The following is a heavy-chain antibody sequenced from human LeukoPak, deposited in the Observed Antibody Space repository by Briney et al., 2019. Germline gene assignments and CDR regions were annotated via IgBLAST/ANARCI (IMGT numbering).Heavy chain of an antibody. CDR1: GGTFSSYA. CDR3: ATSSGLTTHDAFDI. Sequence: ASVKVSCKASGGTFSSYAISWVRQASGQGLEWMGWMNPDTEITDYAQKFQGRVTMTRDTSINTAYMELSGLTSEDTAVYFCATSSGLTTHDAFDIWGQGTKVTVSS. V-gene: IGHV1-8*02. CDR2: MNPDTEIT. D-gene: IGHD3/OR15-3a*01. J-gene: IGHJ3*02.